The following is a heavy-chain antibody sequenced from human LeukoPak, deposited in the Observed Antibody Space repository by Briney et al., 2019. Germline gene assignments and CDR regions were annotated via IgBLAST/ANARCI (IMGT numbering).Heavy chain of an antibody. CDR1: GGLMSSYY. V-gene: IGHV4-59*08. Sequence: SETLSLPCTVSGGLMSSYYWIWIRRPPGKGLEWIGYIYYSGSTNYNPSLKSRVTISVDTSKNQFSLKLSSVTAADTAVYYCARLMSGYSYGYAFDIWGQGKMVTVSS. CDR2: IYYSGST. J-gene: IGHJ3*02. CDR3: ARLMSGYSYGYAFDI. D-gene: IGHD5-18*01.